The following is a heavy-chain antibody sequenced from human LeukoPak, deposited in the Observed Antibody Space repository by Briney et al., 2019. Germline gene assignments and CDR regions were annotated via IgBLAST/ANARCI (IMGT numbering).Heavy chain of an antibody. CDR1: GGTFSSYA. CDR2: IIPIFGTA. D-gene: IGHD6-19*01. CDR3: ARDRIYSSGRYGY. Sequence: ASVKVSCKASGGTFSSYAISWVRQAPGQGLEWMGRIIPIFGTANYAQKFQGRGTITTDESTSTAYMELSSLRSEDTAVYYCARDRIYSSGRYGYWGQGTLVTVSS. J-gene: IGHJ4*02. V-gene: IGHV1-69*05.